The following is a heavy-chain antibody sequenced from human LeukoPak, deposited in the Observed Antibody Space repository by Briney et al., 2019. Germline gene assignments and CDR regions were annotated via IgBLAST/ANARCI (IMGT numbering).Heavy chain of an antibody. CDR3: AREGSSWYGAIDY. J-gene: IGHJ4*02. V-gene: IGHV3-48*04. CDR2: ISGSSSTI. CDR1: GFTFSSYS. D-gene: IGHD6-13*01. Sequence: PGGSLRLSCAASGFTFSSYSMNWVRQAPGKGLEWVSYISGSSSTIYYADSVKGRFTISRDNAKNSLYLQMNSLRAEDTAVYYCAREGSSWYGAIDYWGQGTLVTVSS.